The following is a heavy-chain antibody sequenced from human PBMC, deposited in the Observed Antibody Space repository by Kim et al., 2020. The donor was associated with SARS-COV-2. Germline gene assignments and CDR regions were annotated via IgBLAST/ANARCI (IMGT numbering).Heavy chain of an antibody. Sequence: SQTLSLTRAISGDSVSSDSAGWNWIRQSPSRGLEWLGRTYYKSEWHNEYAISVRGRITINPDTSKNQFSLQLRFVTPEDTAVYFCAREPLVPPTRYEYWGQGTLVTVS. CDR2: TYYKSEWHN. V-gene: IGHV6-1*01. J-gene: IGHJ4*02. D-gene: IGHD6-13*01. CDR1: GDSVSSDSAG. CDR3: AREPLVPPTRYEY.